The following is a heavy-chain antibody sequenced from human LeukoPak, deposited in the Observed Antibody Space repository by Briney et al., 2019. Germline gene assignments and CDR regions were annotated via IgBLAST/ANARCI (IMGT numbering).Heavy chain of an antibody. CDR1: GYTFTGYY. J-gene: IGHJ4*02. V-gene: IGHV1-2*06. CDR2: INPNSGGT. D-gene: IGHD3-22*01. Sequence: ASVKVSCKASGYTFTGYYMHWVRQAPGQGLEWMGRINPNSGGTNYAQKFQGSVTMTRDTPTSTAYMELRRLGADDTAVYYCARVGGYYHDSSGYYRDWGQGTLVTVSS. CDR3: ARVGGYYHDSSGYYRD.